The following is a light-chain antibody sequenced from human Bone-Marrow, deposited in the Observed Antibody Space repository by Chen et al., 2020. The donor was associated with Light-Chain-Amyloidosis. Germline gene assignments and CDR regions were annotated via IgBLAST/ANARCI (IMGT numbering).Light chain of an antibody. CDR3: QVWDRSSDRPV. CDR2: DDS. J-gene: IGLJ3*02. V-gene: IGLV3-21*02. CDR1: NFGSTS. Sequence: SHVLTQPSSVSVAPGQTATIACGGNNFGSTSVHWYQQTPGHAPLLVVYDDSDRPSGIPARLSGSNSGNTATLTISRVEAGDEADYYCQVWDRSSDRPVFGGGTKLTVL.